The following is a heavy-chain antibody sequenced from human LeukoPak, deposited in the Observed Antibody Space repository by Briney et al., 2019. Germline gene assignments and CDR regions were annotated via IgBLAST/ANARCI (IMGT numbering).Heavy chain of an antibody. CDR3: ARDYYDSSDLSRGNAFDI. CDR2: ISAYNGNT. Sequence: GASVKVSCKASGYTFTSYGISRVRQAPGQGLEWMGWISAYNGNTNYAQKLQGRVTMTTDTSTSTAYMELRSLRSDDTAVYYCARDYYDSSDLSRGNAFDIWGQGTMVTVSS. J-gene: IGHJ3*02. D-gene: IGHD3-22*01. V-gene: IGHV1-18*01. CDR1: GYTFTSYG.